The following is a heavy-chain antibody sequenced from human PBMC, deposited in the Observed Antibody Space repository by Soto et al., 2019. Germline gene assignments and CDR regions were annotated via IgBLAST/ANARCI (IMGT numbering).Heavy chain of an antibody. CDR3: ARRRDGSNFDY. J-gene: IGHJ4*02. D-gene: IGHD5-12*01. CDR1: GYTFTSYA. V-gene: IGHV1-3*01. Sequence: GASVKVSCKASGYTFTSYAMHWVRQAPGQRLEWVGWINAGNGNTKYSQKFQGRVTITRDTSASTAYMELSSLRSEDTAVYYCARRRDGSNFDYWGQGTLVTVSS. CDR2: INAGNGNT.